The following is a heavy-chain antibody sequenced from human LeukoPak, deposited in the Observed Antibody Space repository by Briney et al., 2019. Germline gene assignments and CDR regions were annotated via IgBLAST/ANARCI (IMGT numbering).Heavy chain of an antibody. J-gene: IGHJ5*02. Sequence: GASVKVSCKASGYTFTGYYMHWVRQAPGQGLEWMGWINPNSGGTNYAQKFQGRVTMTRDTSISTAYMELSRLRSDDTAVYYCARDPSPREGNWFDPWGQGTLVTVSS. CDR3: ARDPSPREGNWFDP. D-gene: IGHD1-26*01. V-gene: IGHV1-2*02. CDR1: GYTFTGYY. CDR2: INPNSGGT.